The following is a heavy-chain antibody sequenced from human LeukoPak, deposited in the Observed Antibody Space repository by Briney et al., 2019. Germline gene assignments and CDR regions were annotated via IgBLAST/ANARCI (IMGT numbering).Heavy chain of an antibody. Sequence: GGSLRLSCAASGFTFSGSAMHWVRQASGKGLEWVGRIRSKANSYATAYAASVKGRFTISRDDSKNTAYLQMNSLKTEDTAVYYCTRHQQWLESFDYWGQGTLVTVSS. CDR1: GFTFSGSA. D-gene: IGHD6-19*01. J-gene: IGHJ4*02. CDR3: TRHQQWLESFDY. V-gene: IGHV3-73*01. CDR2: IRSKANSYAT.